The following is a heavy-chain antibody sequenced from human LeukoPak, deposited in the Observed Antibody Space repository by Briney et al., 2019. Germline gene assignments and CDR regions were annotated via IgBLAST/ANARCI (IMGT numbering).Heavy chain of an antibody. V-gene: IGHV6-1*01. Sequence: SQTLSLTCAISGDSVSSNSAAWNWIRQSPSRGLEWLGRTYYRSKWFDGYAASVKSRIIINADTSKSQFSLQLLSVTPEDTAVYYCTRGGGAFDYWGQGILVTVSS. CDR3: TRGGGAFDY. J-gene: IGHJ4*02. D-gene: IGHD4-17*01. CDR1: GDSVSSNSAA. CDR2: TYYRSKWFD.